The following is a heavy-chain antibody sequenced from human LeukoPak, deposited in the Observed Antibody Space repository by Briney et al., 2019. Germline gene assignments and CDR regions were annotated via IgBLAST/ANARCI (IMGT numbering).Heavy chain of an antibody. J-gene: IGHJ3*02. Sequence: ASVKVSCKASGGTFSSYAISWVRQAPGQGLEWMGGIIPIFGTANYAQKFQGRVTITTDESTSTAYMELSSLRSEDTAVYYCAKAYYLNRDAFDIWGQGTMVTVSS. V-gene: IGHV1-69*05. D-gene: IGHD3-10*01. CDR2: IIPIFGTA. CDR1: GGTFSSYA. CDR3: AKAYYLNRDAFDI.